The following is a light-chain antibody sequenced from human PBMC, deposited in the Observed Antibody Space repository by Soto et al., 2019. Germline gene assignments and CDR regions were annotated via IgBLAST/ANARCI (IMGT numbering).Light chain of an antibody. CDR2: DAS. Sequence: EVVLTQSPGSLSLSPGDRATLSCRASQSLVNTYVAWYQQKAGQAPRLLIYDASTRATGIPDRFSGSGSGTDFTLSISRLEPEDFAVYYCQYYGSSVTFAGGTKVEIK. CDR3: QYYGSSVT. V-gene: IGKV3-20*01. CDR1: QSLVNTY. J-gene: IGKJ4*01.